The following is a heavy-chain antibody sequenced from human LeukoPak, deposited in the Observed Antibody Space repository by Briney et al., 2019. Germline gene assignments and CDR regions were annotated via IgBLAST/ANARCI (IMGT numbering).Heavy chain of an antibody. V-gene: IGHV3-30*03. CDR1: GFTFSSYG. D-gene: IGHD6-13*01. J-gene: IGHJ4*02. CDR2: ISYDGSNK. CDR3: ARDRAAAGPGPNDY. Sequence: GGSLRLSCAASGFTFSSYGMHWVRQAPGKGLEWVAVISYDGSNKYYADSVKGRFTISRDNSKNTLYLQMNSLRAEDTAVYYCARDRAAAGPGPNDYWGQGTLVTVSS.